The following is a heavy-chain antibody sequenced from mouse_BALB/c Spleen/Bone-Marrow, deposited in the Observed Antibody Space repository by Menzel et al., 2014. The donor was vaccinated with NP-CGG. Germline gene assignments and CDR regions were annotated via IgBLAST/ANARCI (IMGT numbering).Heavy chain of an antibody. D-gene: IGHD2-2*01. J-gene: IGHJ4*01. CDR1: GFAFSGND. CDR3: ARQRGYAYAMDY. V-gene: IGHV5-12-1*01. Sequence: EVKVVESGGGLVKPGGSLKLSCAASGFAFSGNDMSWVRQTPEKRLEWVAYISSGGGSTYYPDTVKGRFTISRDNAKNTLYLQMNSLKSEDTAMYYCARQRGYAYAMDYWCQGTSVTVSS. CDR2: ISSGGGST.